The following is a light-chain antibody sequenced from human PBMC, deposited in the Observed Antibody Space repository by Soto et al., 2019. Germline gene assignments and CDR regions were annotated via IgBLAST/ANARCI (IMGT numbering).Light chain of an antibody. J-gene: IGKJ3*01. Sequence: DIQLTQSPSTLSASVGDRVTLTCRASQNINNWLAWYQQKPGKAPKVLIYDASSLESGVPSRFSGCGSGTEFTLTISSLQPDDFATYYCQQYDGNFGPGTKVDIK. CDR2: DAS. CDR1: QNINNW. V-gene: IGKV1-5*01. CDR3: QQYDGN.